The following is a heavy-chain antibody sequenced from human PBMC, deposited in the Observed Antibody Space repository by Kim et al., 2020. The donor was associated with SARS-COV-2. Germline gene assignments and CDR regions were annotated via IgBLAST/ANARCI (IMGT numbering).Heavy chain of an antibody. CDR3: ARGGIAAAGTIDY. Sequence: YAVSVNSLITINPDTSKNQFSLQLNSVTPEDTAVYYCARGGIAAAGTIDYWGQGTLVTVSS. J-gene: IGHJ4*02. D-gene: IGHD6-13*01. V-gene: IGHV6-1*01.